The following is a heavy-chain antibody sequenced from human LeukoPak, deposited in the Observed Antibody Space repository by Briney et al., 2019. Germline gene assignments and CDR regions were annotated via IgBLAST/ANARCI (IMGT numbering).Heavy chain of an antibody. V-gene: IGHV3-33*01. J-gene: IGHJ6*02. CDR3: ARDGKSAAMDYYGMDV. CDR2: IWYDGTNK. Sequence: GRSLRLSCAASGXTFSNYAVHWVRQAPGKGLECVAVIWYDGTNKFYADSVKGRFTISRDNSKNTLYLQMNSLRAEDTAVYYCARDGKSAAMDYYGMDVWGQGTTVTVSS. CDR1: GXTFSNYA. D-gene: IGHD2-2*01.